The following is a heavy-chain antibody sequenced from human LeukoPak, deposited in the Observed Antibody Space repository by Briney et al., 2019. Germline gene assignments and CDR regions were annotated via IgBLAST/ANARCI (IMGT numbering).Heavy chain of an antibody. CDR3: VKDRPNDYESNGDYYKRDGDF. V-gene: IGHV3-23*01. J-gene: IGHJ4*02. D-gene: IGHD3-22*01. CDR2: ISSSGEFT. CDR1: GFTFHNFA. Sequence: PGGSLRLSCAASGFTFHNFAMSWVRQAPGKGLEWVSSISSSGEFTFYADSVKGRFTIFRDNSRYTLYLQMNSLRAEDAAMYYCVKDRPNDYESNGDYYKRDGDFWGQGTLVTVSA.